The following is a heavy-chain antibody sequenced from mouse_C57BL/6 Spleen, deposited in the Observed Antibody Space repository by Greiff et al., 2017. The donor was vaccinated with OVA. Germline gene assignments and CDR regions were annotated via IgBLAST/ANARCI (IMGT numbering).Heavy chain of an antibody. CDR2: INPNNGGT. D-gene: IGHD1-1*01. CDR1: GYTFTDYY. V-gene: IGHV1-26*01. CDR3: ARKYYGSSTYAMDY. Sequence: VQLQQSGPELVKPGASVKISCKASGYTFTDYYMNWVKQSHGKSLEWIGDINPNNGGTSYNQKFKGKATLTVDKSSSTAYMELRSLTSEDSAVYYCARKYYGSSTYAMDYWGQGTSGTVSS. J-gene: IGHJ4*01.